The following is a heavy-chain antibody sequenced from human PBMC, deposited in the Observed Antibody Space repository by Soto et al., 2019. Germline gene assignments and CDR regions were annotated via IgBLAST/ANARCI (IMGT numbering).Heavy chain of an antibody. D-gene: IGHD2-15*01. CDR2: ISYDGSNK. V-gene: IGHV3-30-3*01. J-gene: IGHJ4*02. Sequence: QVQLVESGGGVVQPGRSLRLSCAASGFTFSSYAMHWVRQAPGKGLEWVAVISYDGSNKYYADSVKGRFTISRDNSKNSLYLQMNSLRAEDTAVYYCARVGYCSGGSCYGVGVLDYWGQGTLVTVS. CDR1: GFTFSSYA. CDR3: ARVGYCSGGSCYGVGVLDY.